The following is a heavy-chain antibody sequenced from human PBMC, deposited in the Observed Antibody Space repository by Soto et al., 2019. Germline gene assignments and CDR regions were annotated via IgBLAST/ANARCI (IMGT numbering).Heavy chain of an antibody. V-gene: IGHV1-69*01. CDR3: ASLVDIAMEIFRF. J-gene: IGHJ4*02. D-gene: IGHD5-18*01. CDR1: GGTFSSYA. CDR2: IIPIFGTA. Sequence: SVKVSCKASGGTFSSYAISWVRQAPGQGLEWMGGIIPIFGTANYAQKFQGRVTITADESTSTAYIELSSLRSEDTAVYYCASLVDIAMEIFRFWGQGTLVTVSS.